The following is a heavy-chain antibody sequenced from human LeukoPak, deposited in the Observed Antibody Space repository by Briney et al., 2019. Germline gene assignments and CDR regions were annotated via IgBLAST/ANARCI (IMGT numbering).Heavy chain of an antibody. CDR1: GYTFTSYG. Sequence: ASVKVSCKASGYTFTSYGVTWVRQAPGQGLEWMGWISAYNGNTNYAQKLQGRVTMTTDTSTSTAYMELRSLRSDDTAVYYCARGLEWLTRRHTWFDPWGQGTLVTVSS. CDR2: ISAYNGNT. CDR3: ARGLEWLTRRHTWFDP. D-gene: IGHD3-3*01. V-gene: IGHV1-18*01. J-gene: IGHJ5*02.